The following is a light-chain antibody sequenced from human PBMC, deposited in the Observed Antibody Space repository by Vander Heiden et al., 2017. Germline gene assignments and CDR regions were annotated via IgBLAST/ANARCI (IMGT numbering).Light chain of an antibody. CDR2: TAS. Sequence: NQITQSPSTLSASAGDRVTITCRASQSISIWLAWYQQKPGQAPNLLIYTASNLETGVPSRFSGVGSGTDFTLTISSLQPEDVATYYCQHYNNFPYTFGQGTKLEIK. V-gene: IGKV1-5*03. J-gene: IGKJ2*01. CDR3: QHYNNFPYT. CDR1: QSISIW.